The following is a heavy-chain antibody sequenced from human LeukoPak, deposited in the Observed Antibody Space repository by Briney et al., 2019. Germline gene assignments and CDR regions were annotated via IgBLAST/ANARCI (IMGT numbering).Heavy chain of an antibody. V-gene: IGHV3-23*01. CDR3: AKDVRVGEYYGSGSYFDY. D-gene: IGHD3-10*01. J-gene: IGHJ4*02. Sequence: GESLRLSCAASGFTFSSYAMSWVRQAPGKGLEWVSIISASGGSTYYADSVKGRFTISRDKSRNYLQMNSLRGDDTAIYYCAKDVRVGEYYGSGSYFDYWGQGTLVTVSS. CDR2: ISASGGST. CDR1: GFTFSSYA.